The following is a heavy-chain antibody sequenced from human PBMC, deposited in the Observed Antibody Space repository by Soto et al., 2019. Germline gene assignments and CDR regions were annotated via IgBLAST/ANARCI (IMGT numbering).Heavy chain of an antibody. CDR1: GGSISSYY. CDR2: IYYSGST. D-gene: IGHD6-6*01. Sequence: SETLSLTCTVSGGSISSYYWSWIRQPPGKGLEWIGYIYYSGSTNYNHSPKSRVTISVDTSKNQFSLKLSSVTAADTAVYYCARVGSSGYYYGMDVWGQGTTVTVSS. V-gene: IGHV4-59*01. J-gene: IGHJ6*02. CDR3: ARVGSSGYYYGMDV.